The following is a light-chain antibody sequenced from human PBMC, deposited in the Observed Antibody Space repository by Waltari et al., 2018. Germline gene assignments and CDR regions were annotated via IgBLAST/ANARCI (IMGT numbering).Light chain of an antibody. V-gene: IGKV3-11*01. CDR1: QSVSSF. J-gene: IGKJ4*01. Sequence: EIVFTQFPATLSLSPGERATLSCRASQSVSSFLAWYQQKPGQAPRLLIYDASNRATGVPSRFSGSGSGTDFTLTISSLEPEDFAVYYCQHRSNWPLTFGGGTKVEIK. CDR2: DAS. CDR3: QHRSNWPLT.